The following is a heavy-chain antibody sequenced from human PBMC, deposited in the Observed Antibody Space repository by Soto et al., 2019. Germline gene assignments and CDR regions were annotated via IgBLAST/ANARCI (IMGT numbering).Heavy chain of an antibody. J-gene: IGHJ4*02. CDR3: ARHAKPSRSGSYFDY. V-gene: IGHV4-59*08. Sequence: SETLSLTCTVSGGSISSYYWSWIRQPPGKGLEWIGYIYYSGSTNYNPSLKSRVTISVDTSKNQFSLKLSSVTAADTAVYYCARHAKPSRSGSYFDYWGQGTLVTVSS. CDR1: GGSISSYY. CDR2: IYYSGST. D-gene: IGHD3-10*01.